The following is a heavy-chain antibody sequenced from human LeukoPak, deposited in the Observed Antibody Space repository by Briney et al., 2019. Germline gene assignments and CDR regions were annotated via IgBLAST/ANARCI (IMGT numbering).Heavy chain of an antibody. CDR3: ARESPAVWFGELFEDY. D-gene: IGHD3-10*01. V-gene: IGHV1-2*02. J-gene: IGHJ4*02. Sequence: ASVKVSCKASGYTFTSYGISWVRQAPGQGLEWMGWINPNSGGTNYAQKFQGRVTMTRDTSISTAYMELSRLRSDDTAVYYCARESPAVWFGELFEDYWGQGTLVTVSS. CDR2: INPNSGGT. CDR1: GYTFTSYG.